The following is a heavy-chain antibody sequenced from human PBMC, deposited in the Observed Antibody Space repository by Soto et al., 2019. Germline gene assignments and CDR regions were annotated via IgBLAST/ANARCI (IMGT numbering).Heavy chain of an antibody. J-gene: IGHJ6*02. Sequence: GGSLRLSCSASGFTFSSYDIHLVRQAPGKGLEYVSSISSDGSTYYAVSVKGRFTISRDNSRNTLYLRMSSLRAEDTAVYYCVKQPGYYYDSTTYYSLWGQGTTVTV. V-gene: IGHV3-64D*06. CDR1: GFTFSSYD. CDR3: VKQPGYYYDSTTYYSL. D-gene: IGHD3-22*01. CDR2: ISSDGST.